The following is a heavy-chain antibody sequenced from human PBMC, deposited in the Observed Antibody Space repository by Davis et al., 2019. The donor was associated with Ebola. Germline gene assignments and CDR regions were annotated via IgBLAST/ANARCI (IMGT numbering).Heavy chain of an antibody. CDR3: ARGGVTTSPDY. J-gene: IGHJ4*02. V-gene: IGHV1-18*01. CDR1: LSSFPHYV. CDR2: ISTYNGNT. D-gene: IGHD2-21*02. Sequence: ASVKVSCNASLSSFPHYVLGWVRQAPGQGLEWMGWISTYNGNTNYAQKLQGRVIMTTDTFTRTVFMELRNLRSDDTAVYYCARGGVTTSPDYWGQGTLVTVSS.